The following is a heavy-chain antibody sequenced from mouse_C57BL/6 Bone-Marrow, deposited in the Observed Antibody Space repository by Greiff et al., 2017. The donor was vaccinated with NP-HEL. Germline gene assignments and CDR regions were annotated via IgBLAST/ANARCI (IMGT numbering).Heavy chain of an antibody. CDR1: GYTFTSYG. Sequence: VKLQESGAELARPGASVKLSCKASGYTFTSYGISWVKQRTGQGLEWIGEIYPRSGNTYYNEKFKGKATLTADKSSSTAYMELRSLTSEDSAVYFCAREGDGYYPDYWGQGTTLTVSS. CDR3: AREGDGYYPDY. J-gene: IGHJ2*01. D-gene: IGHD2-3*01. V-gene: IGHV1-81*01. CDR2: IYPRSGNT.